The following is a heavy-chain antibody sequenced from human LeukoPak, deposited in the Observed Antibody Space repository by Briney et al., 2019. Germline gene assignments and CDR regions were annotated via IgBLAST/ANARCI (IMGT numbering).Heavy chain of an antibody. CDR3: AKRTYYYDSSGYYHRIDY. D-gene: IGHD3-22*01. V-gene: IGHV3-23*01. CDR1: GFTFSSSA. Sequence: PEGSLRLSCAASGFTFSSSAMNWVRQAPGKGLEWVSSISGSGGSTNYTDSVKGRFTISRDNPKNTLYLQMNSLRAEDTAVYYCAKRTYYYDSSGYYHRIDYWGQGTLVTVSS. CDR2: ISGSGGST. J-gene: IGHJ4*02.